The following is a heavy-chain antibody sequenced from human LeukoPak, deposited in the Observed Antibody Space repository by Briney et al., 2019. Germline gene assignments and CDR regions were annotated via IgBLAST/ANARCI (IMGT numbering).Heavy chain of an antibody. V-gene: IGHV3-23*01. CDR3: ASKFGESYYYYYGLDV. D-gene: IGHD3-10*01. CDR2: IGGSGDTT. Sequence: GGSLRLSCAASGFTFSGYAMAWVRQAPGKGLEWVSVIGGSGDTTRYADSVKGRFTISRDKSKTTLFLQMNSLRVEDTAVYYCASKFGESYYYYYGLDVSGQGTTVTVSS. CDR1: GFTFSGYA. J-gene: IGHJ6*02.